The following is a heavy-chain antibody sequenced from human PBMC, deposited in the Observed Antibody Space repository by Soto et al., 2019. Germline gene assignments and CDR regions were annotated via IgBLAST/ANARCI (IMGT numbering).Heavy chain of an antibody. CDR3: AADATAWQQMVPSDY. CDR2: IAVGSGYT. J-gene: IGHJ4*01. CDR1: GFTFTSSA. V-gene: IGHV1-58*01. D-gene: IGHD2-8*01. Sequence: SVKVSCKASGFTFTSSAFQWVRQARGQLLEWIGWIAVGSGYTNYAQRFQDRVTLTRDMSTATTYMELSRLTAEDTAIYYCAADATAWQQMVPSDYWGHGTLVTVSS.